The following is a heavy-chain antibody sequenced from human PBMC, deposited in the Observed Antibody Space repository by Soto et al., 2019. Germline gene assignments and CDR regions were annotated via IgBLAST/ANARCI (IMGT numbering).Heavy chain of an antibody. J-gene: IGHJ4*02. V-gene: IGHV1-18*01. CDR2: ISAYNGNT. Sequence: GASVKVSCKASGYTFTSYGISWVRQAPGQGLEWMGWISAYNGNTNYAQKLQGRVTMTTDTSTSTAYMELRSLRSDDTAVYYCAGVGPRYCSSTSCYRAFFDYWGQGTLVTVSS. CDR1: GYTFTSYG. CDR3: AGVGPRYCSSTSCYRAFFDY. D-gene: IGHD2-2*01.